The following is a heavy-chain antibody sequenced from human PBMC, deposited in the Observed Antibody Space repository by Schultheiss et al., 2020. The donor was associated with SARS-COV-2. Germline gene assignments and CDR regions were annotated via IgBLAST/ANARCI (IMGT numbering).Heavy chain of an antibody. J-gene: IGHJ4*02. Sequence: ASVKVSCKASGYTFTGYYMHWVRQAPGQGLEWMGVINPSSGGTTYAQKFQGRVTITADKSTSTAYMELSSLRSEDTAVYYCAEGRYGDYGEYWGQGTLVTVSS. D-gene: IGHD4-17*01. V-gene: IGHV1-46*01. CDR3: AEGRYGDYGEY. CDR2: INPSSGGT. CDR1: GYTFTGYY.